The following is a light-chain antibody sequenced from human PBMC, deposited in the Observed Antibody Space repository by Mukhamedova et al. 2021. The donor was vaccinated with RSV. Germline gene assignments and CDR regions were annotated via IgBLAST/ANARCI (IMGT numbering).Light chain of an antibody. J-gene: IGKJ3*01. CDR3: QQYDSLLT. V-gene: IGKV1-33*01. CDR2: DAS. Sequence: WYQRRVHGKAPKLLIYDASNLETGVPSRFRGSGSGTHFTFTISSLQPEDIETYYCQQYDSLLTFGPGTKVD.